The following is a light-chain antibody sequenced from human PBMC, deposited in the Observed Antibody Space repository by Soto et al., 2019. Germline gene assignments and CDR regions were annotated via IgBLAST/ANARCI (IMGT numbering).Light chain of an antibody. CDR1: SSDVGGYNY. V-gene: IGLV2-14*01. J-gene: IGLJ3*02. Sequence: QSVLTQPASVSGSPGQSITISCTGTSSDVGGYNYVSWYQQQPGKAPKLMIYEVSKRPSGVSNRFSCSKSGNTASLTISGLQDEDEADYYCSSYASSSSWVFGGGTKVTVL. CDR3: SSYASSSSWV. CDR2: EVS.